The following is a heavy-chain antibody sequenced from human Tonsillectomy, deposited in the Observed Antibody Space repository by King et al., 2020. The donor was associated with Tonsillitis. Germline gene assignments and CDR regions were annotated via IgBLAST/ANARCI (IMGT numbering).Heavy chain of an antibody. CDR3: ARTSSGWYNHFFDY. CDR1: TFTFSNYS. D-gene: IGHD6-19*01. CDR2: ISSSSSYI. J-gene: IGHJ4*02. Sequence: VQLVESGGGLVKPGGSLRLSCAASTFTFSNYSWNWVRQAPGKGLEWVTSISSSSSYIYYADSVKGRFTISRDNAENSPYLQMNSLRAEDTAVYYCARTSSGWYNHFFDYWGPGTLVNLSP. V-gene: IGHV3-21*01.